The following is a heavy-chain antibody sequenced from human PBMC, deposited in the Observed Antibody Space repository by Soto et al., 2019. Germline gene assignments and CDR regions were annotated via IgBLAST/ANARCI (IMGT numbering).Heavy chain of an antibody. Sequence: SETLSLTCTVSGGSISSGGYYWSWIRQHPGKGLEWIGYIYYSGSTYYNPSLKSRVTISVDTSKNQFSLKLSSVTAADTAVYYCARRQTVPRAGFDYWGQGTLVTVSS. D-gene: IGHD4-4*01. CDR2: IYYSGST. CDR3: ARRQTVPRAGFDY. CDR1: GGSISSGGYY. J-gene: IGHJ4*02. V-gene: IGHV4-31*03.